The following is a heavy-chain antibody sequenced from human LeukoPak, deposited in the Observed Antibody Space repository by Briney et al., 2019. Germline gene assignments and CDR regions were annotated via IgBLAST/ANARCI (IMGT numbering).Heavy chain of an antibody. V-gene: IGHV3-7*01. Sequence: GGSLSLSCAASGFTFSNYWMTWVRQAPGKGLEWVANIKPDGSEKYYVDSVKGRFGISRDNAKNSLYLQMDSLRAEDTAVYYCARGVGYCSTTSCRDYYYMDVWGKGTTVTVSS. CDR2: IKPDGSEK. J-gene: IGHJ6*03. CDR1: GFTFSNYW. D-gene: IGHD2-2*01. CDR3: ARGVGYCSTTSCRDYYYMDV.